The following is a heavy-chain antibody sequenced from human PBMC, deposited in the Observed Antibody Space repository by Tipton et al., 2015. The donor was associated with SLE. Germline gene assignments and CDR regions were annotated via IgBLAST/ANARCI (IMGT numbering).Heavy chain of an antibody. CDR3: TKAIRDSSSWFDK. CDR1: GFTFSNAW. D-gene: IGHD6-13*01. Sequence: SLRLSCAASGFTFSNAWMSWVRQAPGKGLEWVGRIKSKADGGTADYGAPVKGRFTISRDDSKGTLYLQMNSLKIEDTAIYYCTKAIRDSSSWFDKWGQGTLVSVSS. V-gene: IGHV3-15*01. J-gene: IGHJ4*02. CDR2: IKSKADGGTA.